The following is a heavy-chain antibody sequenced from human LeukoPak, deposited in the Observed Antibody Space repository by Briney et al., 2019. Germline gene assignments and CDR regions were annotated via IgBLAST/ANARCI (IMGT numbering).Heavy chain of an antibody. J-gene: IGHJ4*02. CDR3: ASPGSTYQLPTHFDY. CDR1: GYTFTSYD. D-gene: IGHD2-2*01. V-gene: IGHV1-8*01. CDR2: MNPNSGNT. Sequence: ASVKVSCTASGYTFTSYDINWVRQATGQGLEWMGWMNPNSGNTGYAQKFQGRVTMTRNTSISTAYMELSSLRSEDTAEYYCASPGSTYQLPTHFDYWGQGTLVTVSS.